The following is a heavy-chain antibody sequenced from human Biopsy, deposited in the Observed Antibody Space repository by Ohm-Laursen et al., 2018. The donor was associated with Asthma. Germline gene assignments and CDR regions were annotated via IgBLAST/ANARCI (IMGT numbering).Heavy chain of an antibody. J-gene: IGHJ4*02. D-gene: IGHD6-19*01. CDR1: GFTFSDYY. CDR2: INGNSNSI. Sequence: GSLRLSCAASGFTFSDYYMSWIRQAPGKGLEWISYINGNSNSIECADSVKGRFTISRDNAKNSLYLQMNSLRAEDTAVYYCARDSYSSGLYDDFESWGQGTLVIVSS. V-gene: IGHV3-11*01. CDR3: ARDSYSSGLYDDFES.